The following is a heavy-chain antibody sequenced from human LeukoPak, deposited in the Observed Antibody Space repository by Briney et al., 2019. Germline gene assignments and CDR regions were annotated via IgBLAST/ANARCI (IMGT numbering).Heavy chain of an antibody. CDR3: ARDWTEPIVGDAFDI. Sequence: GGSLRLSCAASGFTFSSYAMSWVRQAPGKGLEWVSVIYSGGSTYYADSVKGRFTISRDNSKNTLYLQMNSLRAEDTAVYYCARDWTEPIVGDAFDIWGQGTMVTVSS. CDR2: IYSGGST. CDR1: GFTFSSYA. D-gene: IGHD1-14*01. V-gene: IGHV3-53*01. J-gene: IGHJ3*02.